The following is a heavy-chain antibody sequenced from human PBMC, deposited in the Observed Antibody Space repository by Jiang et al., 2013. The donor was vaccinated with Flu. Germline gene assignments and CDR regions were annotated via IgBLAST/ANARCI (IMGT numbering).Heavy chain of an antibody. CDR2: INHSGST. CDR3: ARGYSYGTVDY. D-gene: IGHD5-18*01. CDR1: GGSFSGYY. J-gene: IGHJ4*02. V-gene: IGHV4-34*01. Sequence: TLSLTCAVYGGSFSGYYWSWIRQPPGKGLEWIGEINHSGSTNYNPSLKSRVTISVDTSKNQFSLKLSSVTAADTAVYYCARGYSYGTVDYWGQGTLVTVSS.